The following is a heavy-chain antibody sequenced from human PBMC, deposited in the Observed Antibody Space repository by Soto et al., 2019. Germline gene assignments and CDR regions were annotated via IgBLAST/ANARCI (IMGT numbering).Heavy chain of an antibody. V-gene: IGHV3-30*03. J-gene: IGHJ6*02. CDR3: ARGSKAGDGYNSVDYYYYGMDV. D-gene: IGHD5-12*01. CDR2: ISYDGNYI. Sequence: GALRLSCAVSGFTFSTYGMHWVRQAPGKGLEWVAVISYDGNYIYYADSVKGRFTISRDNSKYTLYLQMNSLRGEDTAVYYCARGSKAGDGYNSVDYYYYGMDVWGQGTTVTVSS. CDR1: GFTFSTYG.